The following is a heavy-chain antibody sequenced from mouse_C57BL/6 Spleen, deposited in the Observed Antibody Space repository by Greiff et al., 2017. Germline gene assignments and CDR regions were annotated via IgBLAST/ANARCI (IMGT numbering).Heavy chain of an antibody. J-gene: IGHJ2*02. D-gene: IGHD3-2*02. CDR3: TTPETAHAFDY. CDR2: IDPEDGDT. CDR1: GFNIKDYY. V-gene: IGHV14-1*01. Sequence: VQLQQSGAELVRPGASVKLSCTASGFNIKDYYMHWVKQRPEQGLEWIGKIDPEDGDTEYAPKFQGKATMTADTSSNTAYLQLSSLTSEDTAVYYCTTPETAHAFDYWGQGTSLTVSS.